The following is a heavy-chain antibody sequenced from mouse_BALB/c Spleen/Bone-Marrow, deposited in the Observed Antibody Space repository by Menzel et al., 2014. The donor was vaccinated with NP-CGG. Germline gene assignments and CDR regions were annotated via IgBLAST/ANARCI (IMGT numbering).Heavy chain of an antibody. Sequence: EVKLVESGGGLVKPGGSLKLSCAASGFTFSDYYMYWVRQTPEKRLEWVATISDGGSYTYHPDSVKGRFTISRDNAKNNLYLQMSSLKSEDTAMYYCGRAWFAYWGQGTLVTVSA. CDR2: ISDGGSYT. V-gene: IGHV5-4*02. CDR1: GFTFSDYY. J-gene: IGHJ3*01. CDR3: GRAWFAY.